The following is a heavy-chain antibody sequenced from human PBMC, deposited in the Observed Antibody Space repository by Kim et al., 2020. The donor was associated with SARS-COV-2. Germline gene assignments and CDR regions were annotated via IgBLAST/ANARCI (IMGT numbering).Heavy chain of an antibody. CDR3: AKDTHRHDYGDYLDY. Sequence: DSVKGRFTISRDNSKNSLYLQMNSLRTEDTALYYCAKDTHRHDYGDYLDYWGQGTRVTVSS. V-gene: IGHV3-43*01. J-gene: IGHJ4*02. D-gene: IGHD4-17*01.